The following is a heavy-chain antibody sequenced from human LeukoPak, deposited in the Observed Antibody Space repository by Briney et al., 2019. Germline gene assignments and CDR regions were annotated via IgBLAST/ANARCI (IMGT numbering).Heavy chain of an antibody. D-gene: IGHD4-17*01. V-gene: IGHV4-38-2*02. CDR1: GYSISSGYY. CDR3: ARDTRDYDQGFDY. Sequence: SETLSLTCAVSGYSISSGYYWGWIRQPPGKGLEWIGSMYHSGSTNYNPSLKSRVTISVDTSKNQFSLKLSSVTAADTAVHFCARDTRDYDQGFDYWGQGTLVTVSS. CDR2: MYHSGST. J-gene: IGHJ4*02.